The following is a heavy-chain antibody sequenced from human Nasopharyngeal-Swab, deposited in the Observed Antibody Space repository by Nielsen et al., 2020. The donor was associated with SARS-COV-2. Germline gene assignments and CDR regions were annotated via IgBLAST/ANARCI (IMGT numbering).Heavy chain of an antibody. D-gene: IGHD2-15*01. CDR1: GFTFSSYA. V-gene: IGHV3-23*01. CDR2: ISGSGGGT. J-gene: IGHJ4*02. Sequence: GESLKISCAASGFTFSSYAMSWVRQAPGKGLEWVSAISGSGGGTYYADSVKGRFTISRDNSKNTLYLQMNSLRAEDTAVYYCAKDFETYCSGGSCGVFDYWGQGTLVTASS. CDR3: AKDFETYCSGGSCGVFDY.